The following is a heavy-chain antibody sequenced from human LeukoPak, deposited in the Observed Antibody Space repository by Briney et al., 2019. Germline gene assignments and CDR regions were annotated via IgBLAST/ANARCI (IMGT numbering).Heavy chain of an antibody. Sequence: GGSLRLSCAASGFTFSDYYMSWIRQAPGKGLEWVSYISSSGSTIYYADSVKGRFTISRDNAKNSLYLQMNSLRAEDTAVYYCARDQPCSSSPHFDYWGQGTLVTVSS. CDR2: ISSSGSTI. V-gene: IGHV3-11*04. CDR1: GFTFSDYY. CDR3: ARDQPCSSSPHFDY. D-gene: IGHD6-6*01. J-gene: IGHJ4*02.